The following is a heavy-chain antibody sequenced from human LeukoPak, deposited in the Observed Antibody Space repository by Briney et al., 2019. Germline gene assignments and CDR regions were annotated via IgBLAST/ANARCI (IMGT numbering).Heavy chain of an antibody. CDR3: ARDRKDIVVVEDYYYMDV. CDR1: GGTFSSYA. V-gene: IGHV1-69*01. CDR2: IIPIFGTA. J-gene: IGHJ6*03. D-gene: IGHD2-2*01. Sequence: SVKVSCKASGGTFSSYAISWVRQAPGQGLEWMGGIIPIFGTANYAQKFQGRVTITADESTSTAYMELSSLRSEDTAVYYCARDRKDIVVVEDYYYMDVWGKGTTVTVSS.